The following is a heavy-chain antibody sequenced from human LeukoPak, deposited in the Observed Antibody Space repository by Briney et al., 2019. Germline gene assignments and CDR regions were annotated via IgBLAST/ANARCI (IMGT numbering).Heavy chain of an antibody. CDR3: ARGSGYSSGWYADY. D-gene: IGHD6-19*01. J-gene: IGHJ4*02. CDR1: GGSFSGFY. CDR2: INHSGST. V-gene: IGHV4-34*01. Sequence: SETLSLTCAVYGGSFSGFYWSWIRQPPGKGLEWIGEINHSGSTYYNPSLKSRVTISVDTSKNQFSLKLSSVTAADAAVYYCARGSGYSSGWYADYWGQGTLVTVSS.